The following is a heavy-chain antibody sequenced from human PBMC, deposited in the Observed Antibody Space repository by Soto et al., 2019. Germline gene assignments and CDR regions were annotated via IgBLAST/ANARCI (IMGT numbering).Heavy chain of an antibody. Sequence: EVQLVESGGGLVQPGGSLRLSCAASGFTFSSYTMHWVCQAPGKGLEYVSTISSSGGSTSYAYSVKGRFTISRDNSKNTLYLQMGSLRAEDMAIYYCAREKNYYCDYWAQGTLVTVSS. CDR3: AREKNYYCDY. CDR2: ISSSGGST. CDR1: GFTFSSYT. V-gene: IGHV3-64*01. J-gene: IGHJ4*02.